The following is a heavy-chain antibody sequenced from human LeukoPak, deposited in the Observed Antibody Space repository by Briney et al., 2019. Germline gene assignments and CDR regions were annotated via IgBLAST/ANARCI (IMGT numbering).Heavy chain of an antibody. V-gene: IGHV4-34*01. Sequence: PSETLSLTCAVYGGSFSGYYWSWIRQPPGKGLEWIGEINHSGSTNYNPSLKSRVTISVDTSKNQFSLKLSSVTAADTAVYYCAVLVVSSWFDPWGQGTLVTVSS. D-gene: IGHD2-8*01. CDR2: INHSGST. CDR3: AVLVVSSWFDP. J-gene: IGHJ5*02. CDR1: GGSFSGYY.